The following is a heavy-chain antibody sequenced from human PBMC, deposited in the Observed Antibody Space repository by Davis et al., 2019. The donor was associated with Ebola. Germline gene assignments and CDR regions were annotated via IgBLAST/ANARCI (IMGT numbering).Heavy chain of an antibody. CDR1: GGSISSPF. CDR3: ARGYYYYGMDV. CDR2: IHSCGNT. J-gene: IGHJ6*02. Sequence: PGGSLRLSCLVSGGSISSPFWTWIRQSPGKGLEWIGYIHSCGNTNCNPSFKSRVTVSLDASKSQSSLKLTSVTAADTAVYYCARGYYYYGMDVWGQGTTVTVYS. V-gene: IGHV4-4*08.